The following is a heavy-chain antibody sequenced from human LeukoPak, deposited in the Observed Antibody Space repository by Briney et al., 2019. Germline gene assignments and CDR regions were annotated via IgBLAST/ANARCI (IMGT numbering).Heavy chain of an antibody. CDR3: ARVGQRGYSYGTIDY. Sequence: PGGSLRLSCAASGFTVSSNYMSWVRQAPGKGLEWVSVIYSGGSTYYADSVKGRFTISRDNSKNTLYLQMNSLRAEDTAVYYCARVGQRGYSYGTIDYWGQGTLVTVSS. V-gene: IGHV3-53*01. CDR2: IYSGGST. CDR1: GFTVSSNY. D-gene: IGHD5-18*01. J-gene: IGHJ4*02.